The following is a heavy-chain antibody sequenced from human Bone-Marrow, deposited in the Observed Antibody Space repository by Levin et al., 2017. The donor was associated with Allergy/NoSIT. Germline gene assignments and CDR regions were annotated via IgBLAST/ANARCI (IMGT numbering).Heavy chain of an antibody. J-gene: IGHJ4*02. D-gene: IGHD5-12*01. CDR1: GFSLSTSGVG. V-gene: IGHV2-5*01. CDR2: IYWNDDK. CDR3: AHSDLDLGIPHFDY. Sequence: ESGPTLVKPTQTLTLTCTFSGFSLSTSGVGVGWIRQPPGKALQWLALIYWNDDKRYSPFLKSRLTATKDTSKNQVVLTMTNVDPVDTATYYCAHSDLDLGIPHFDYWGQGTLVTVSS.